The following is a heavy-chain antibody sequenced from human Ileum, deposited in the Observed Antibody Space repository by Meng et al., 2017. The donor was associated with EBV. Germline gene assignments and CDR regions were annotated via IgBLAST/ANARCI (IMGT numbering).Heavy chain of an antibody. CDR2: IYHSGGT. J-gene: IGHJ4*02. V-gene: IGHV4-4*02. CDR3: ARWAFIYSYGFDH. CDR1: GASITESNS. Sequence: QLPLQEPGPGLVKPSGTLSLTCAVSGASITESNSWSWVRQPPGKGLEWIGEIYHSGGTNYNPSLKSRVTISVDKSKNQISLKLNSVTAADTAVYYCARWAFIYSYGFDHWGQGTLVTVSS. D-gene: IGHD5-18*01.